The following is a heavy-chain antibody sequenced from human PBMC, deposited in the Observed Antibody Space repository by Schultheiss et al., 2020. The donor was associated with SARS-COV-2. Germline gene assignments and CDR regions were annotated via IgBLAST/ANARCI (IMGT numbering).Heavy chain of an antibody. J-gene: IGHJ6*02. D-gene: IGHD3-9*01. V-gene: IGHV3-33*08. CDR1: GFTFSSYA. Sequence: GGSLRLSCAASGFTFSSYAMSWVRQAPGKGLEWVAVIWYDGSNKYYADSVKGRFTISRDNSKNTLYLQMNSLRAEDTAVYYCARGSVTTPEEYYDILTGYYNYGMDVWGQGTTVTVSS. CDR2: IWYDGSNK. CDR3: ARGSVTTPEEYYDILTGYYNYGMDV.